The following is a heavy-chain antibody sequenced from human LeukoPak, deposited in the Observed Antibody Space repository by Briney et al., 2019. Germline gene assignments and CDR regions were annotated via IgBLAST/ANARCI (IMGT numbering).Heavy chain of an antibody. CDR1: GFTFSSYG. Sequence: PGGSLRLSCAASGFTFSSYGMNWVRQAPGKGLEWVSSISSSSSYIYYADSVKGRFTISRDNAKNSLYLQMNSLRAEDTAVYYCASGSAGTLDYWGQGTLVTVSS. D-gene: IGHD6-13*01. CDR3: ASGSAGTLDY. CDR2: ISSSSSYI. J-gene: IGHJ4*02. V-gene: IGHV3-21*01.